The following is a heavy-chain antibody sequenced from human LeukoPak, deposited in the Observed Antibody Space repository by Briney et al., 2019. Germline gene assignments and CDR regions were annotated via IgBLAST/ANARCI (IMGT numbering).Heavy chain of an antibody. CDR2: IYSGGST. CDR1: GFTVSSNY. V-gene: IGHV3-66*01. D-gene: IGHD3-22*01. CDR3: ARDKTGLLLLDY. J-gene: IGHJ4*02. Sequence: GGSLRLSCAASGFTVSSNYMSWVRQAPGKGLEWVSVIYSGGSTYYADSMKGRFTISRDNSKNTLYLQMNSLRAEDTAVYYCARDKTGLLLLDYWGQGTLVTVSS.